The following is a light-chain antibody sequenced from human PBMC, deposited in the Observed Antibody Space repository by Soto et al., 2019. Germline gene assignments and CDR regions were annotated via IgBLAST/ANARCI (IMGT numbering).Light chain of an antibody. CDR1: SSDIGGYDF. J-gene: IGLJ3*02. V-gene: IGLV2-14*01. CDR2: EVT. CDR3: SSFTSRDTLV. Sequence: QSVLTQPASVSGSPGQSITISCTGTSSDIGGYDFVSWYQQHPAKAPRLIISEVTNRPSGVSNRFSGSKSGNTASLTISGLQVEDEADYLCSSFTSRDTLVFGGGTKVTVL.